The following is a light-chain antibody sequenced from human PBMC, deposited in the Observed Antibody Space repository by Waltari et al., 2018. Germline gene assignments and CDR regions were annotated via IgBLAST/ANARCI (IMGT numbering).Light chain of an antibody. J-gene: IGKJ1*01. CDR1: QRLLQSNGIDY. V-gene: IGKV2-28*01. Sequence: DIMVTQSPLSLPVTPGEPASISCTSTQRLLQSNGIDYLDWYLQKPGQAPQLLMYLGSNRASGVPDRLSGSGSGTNFTLKISRVEAEDVGVYYCMQGLQPPWTFGQGTKVEI. CDR2: LGS. CDR3: MQGLQPPWT.